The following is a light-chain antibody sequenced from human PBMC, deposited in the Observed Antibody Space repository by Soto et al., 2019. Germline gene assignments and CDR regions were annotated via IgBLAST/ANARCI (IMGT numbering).Light chain of an antibody. Sequence: PGNRATLSCRASQSVSNNYLAWYQQKPGQAPRLLIYGASTRATGVPDRFSGTGSGTDFALTISRLETDDSAVYYCQQYGGSPFTFGPGTKVDIK. J-gene: IGKJ3*01. CDR1: QSVSNNY. V-gene: IGKV3-20*01. CDR3: QQYGGSPFT. CDR2: GAS.